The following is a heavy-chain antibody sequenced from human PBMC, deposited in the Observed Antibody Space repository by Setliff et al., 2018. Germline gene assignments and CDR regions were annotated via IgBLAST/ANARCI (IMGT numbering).Heavy chain of an antibody. CDR3: RLANCSKNCEEALDY. Sequence: TLSLTCTVSGGSITSGSFYWSWIRQPAGKRLEWIGRIHASGSPSYNPSLESRVTISLDTSTNQFSLKLSSVTAADTAVYYFRLANCSKNCEEALDYWSQGTLVTVSS. V-gene: IGHV4-61*02. CDR2: IHASGSP. J-gene: IGHJ4*02. CDR1: GGSITSGSFY. D-gene: IGHD2-2*01.